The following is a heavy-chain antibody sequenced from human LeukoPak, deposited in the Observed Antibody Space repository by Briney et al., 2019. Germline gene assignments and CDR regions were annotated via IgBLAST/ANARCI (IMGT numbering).Heavy chain of an antibody. CDR2: ISYDGSNK. J-gene: IGHJ4*02. Sequence: GGSLRLSCAASGFTFSSYGMHWVRQAPGKGLEWVAVISYDGSNKYYADSVKGRFTISRDNSKNTLYLQMNSLRAEDTAVYYCAKDNVGATDYWGQGTLVTVSS. D-gene: IGHD1-26*01. CDR3: AKDNVGATDY. CDR1: GFTFSSYG. V-gene: IGHV3-30*18.